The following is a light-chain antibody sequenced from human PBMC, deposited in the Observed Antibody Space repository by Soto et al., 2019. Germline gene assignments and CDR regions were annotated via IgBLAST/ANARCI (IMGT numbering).Light chain of an antibody. V-gene: IGKV3-11*01. CDR2: DAS. J-gene: IGKJ5*01. CDR3: QQRGSWIT. Sequence: EIVLTQSQATLSLSPGERATLSCRASQSVSTYLAWYQQRPGLAPRLLIYDASNRATGIPARFSGSGSGTDFTLTISSLEPEDFAVYYCQQRGSWITFGQGTRLEMK. CDR1: QSVSTY.